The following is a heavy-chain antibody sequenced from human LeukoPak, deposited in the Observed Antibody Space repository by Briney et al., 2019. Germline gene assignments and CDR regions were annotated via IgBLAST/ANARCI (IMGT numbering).Heavy chain of an antibody. J-gene: IGHJ1*01. D-gene: IGHD3-16*01. V-gene: IGHV4-38-2*01. CDR2: IYHSGST. CDR3: ARGGTVQGSEYFQH. CDR1: GYSISSGYY. Sequence: SKTLSLTCAVSGYSISSGYYWGWIRQPPGKGLEWIGSIYHSGSTYYNPSLKSRVTISVDTSKNQFSLKLSSVTAADTAVYYCARGGTVQGSEYFQHWGQGTLVTVSS.